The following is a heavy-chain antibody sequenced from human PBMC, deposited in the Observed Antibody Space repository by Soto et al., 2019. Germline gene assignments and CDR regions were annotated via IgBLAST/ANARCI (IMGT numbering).Heavy chain of an antibody. D-gene: IGHD2-2*02. J-gene: IGHJ5*02. V-gene: IGHV1-69*12. CDR2: IIPIFGTA. CDR1: GGTFSSYA. CDR3: ARSLYCISTSCYTNWFDP. Sequence: QVQLVQSGAEVKKPGSSVKVSCKASGGTFSSYAISWVRQAPGQGLEWMGGIIPIFGTANYAQKFQGRVRITADESTSTDYMELSSPRSEDTAVDYCARSLYCISTSCYTNWFDPWGQGTLVTVSS.